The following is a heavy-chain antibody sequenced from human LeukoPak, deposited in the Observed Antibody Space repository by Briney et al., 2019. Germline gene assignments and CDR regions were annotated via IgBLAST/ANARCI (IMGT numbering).Heavy chain of an antibody. Sequence: GGSLRLSCAASGFTFSSYAMSWVRQAPGEGLEWVSGISGSGGSTYYADSVKGRFTISRDNSKNTLYLQMNSLRAEDTAVYYCAKDFEYSSSPPLVYYGMDVWGQGTTVTVSS. D-gene: IGHD6-6*01. J-gene: IGHJ6*02. V-gene: IGHV3-23*01. CDR1: GFTFSSYA. CDR2: ISGSGGST. CDR3: AKDFEYSSSPPLVYYGMDV.